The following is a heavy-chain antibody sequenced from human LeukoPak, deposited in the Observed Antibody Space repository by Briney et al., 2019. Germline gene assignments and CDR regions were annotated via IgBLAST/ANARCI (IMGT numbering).Heavy chain of an antibody. CDR1: GGSISYYY. V-gene: IGHV4-59*01. CDR2: IYCSGTT. D-gene: IGHD4-17*01. CDR3: AREDPQTTVPEGMDV. Sequence: SETLSLTCTVSGGSISYYYWSWIRQSPGKGLESIGYIYCSGTTNYNPSLKSRVTISVDTSKNQFSLLLRSVTAADTAVYYCAREDPQTTVPEGMDVWGQGTTVTVSS. J-gene: IGHJ6*02.